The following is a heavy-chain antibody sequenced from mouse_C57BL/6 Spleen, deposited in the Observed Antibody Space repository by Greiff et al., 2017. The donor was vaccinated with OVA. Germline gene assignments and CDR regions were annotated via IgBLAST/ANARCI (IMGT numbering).Heavy chain of an antibody. V-gene: IGHV1-50*01. CDR3: ARLTGTGENYFDY. D-gene: IGHD4-1*01. Sequence: QVQLQQPGAELVKPGASVKLSCKASGYTFTSYWMQWVKQRPGPGLEWIGEIDPSDSYTNYNQKFKGKATLTVDTSSSTAYMQLSSLTSEDSAVYYCARLTGTGENYFDYWGQGTTLTVSS. J-gene: IGHJ2*01. CDR1: GYTFTSYW. CDR2: IDPSDSYT.